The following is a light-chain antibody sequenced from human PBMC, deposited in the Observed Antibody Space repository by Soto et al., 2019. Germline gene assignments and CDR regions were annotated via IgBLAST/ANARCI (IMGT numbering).Light chain of an antibody. CDR3: QQYNNWPPLT. J-gene: IGKJ4*01. CDR2: AAF. Sequence: EVVMTQSPATLSVSPGERATLSCRASQSVGSKLAWYQQKPGQAPRLLIFAAFTRATGIPARFSGSGSGTEFTLFISSLQSEDFAFYYCQQYNNWPPLTFGGGTKVEI. CDR1: QSVGSK. V-gene: IGKV3-15*01.